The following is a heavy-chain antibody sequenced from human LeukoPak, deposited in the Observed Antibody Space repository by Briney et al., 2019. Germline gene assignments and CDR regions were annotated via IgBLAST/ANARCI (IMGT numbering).Heavy chain of an antibody. D-gene: IGHD2-8*01. Sequence: PGGSLRLSCAASGFTFSSYSMTWVRQAPGKGLEWVSGISGSGGSAYYADSVKGRFTISRDNSKNTLYLQMNSLRAEDTALYYCVKDMGNTALLIWFDPWGQGSLVTVSA. J-gene: IGHJ5*02. CDR3: VKDMGNTALLIWFDP. V-gene: IGHV3-23*01. CDR2: ISGSGGSA. CDR1: GFTFSSYS.